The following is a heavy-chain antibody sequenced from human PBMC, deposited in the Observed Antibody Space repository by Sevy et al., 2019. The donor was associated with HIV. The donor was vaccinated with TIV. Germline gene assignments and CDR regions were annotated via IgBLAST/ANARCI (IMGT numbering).Heavy chain of an antibody. CDR2: TSSRGGST. V-gene: IGHV3-23*01. J-gene: IGHJ4*02. CDR1: GFTFSTYA. CDR3: AKAGIAVAGTFDLCYFDY. Sequence: GGSLRLSCAASGFTFSTYAMSWVRQAPGKGLECVSFTSSRGGSTYYADYVKGRFTISRDNSKNTLYLQMNSLRAEDTAIYYCAKAGIAVAGTFDLCYFDYWGPGTLVTVSS. D-gene: IGHD6-19*01.